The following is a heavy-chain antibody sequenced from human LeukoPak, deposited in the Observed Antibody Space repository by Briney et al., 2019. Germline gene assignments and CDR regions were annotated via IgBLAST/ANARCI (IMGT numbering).Heavy chain of an antibody. CDR1: GFTFSSYW. CDR2: INTDGSST. CDR3: ARWAYCSSASCPTTHYYYYYYMDV. V-gene: IGHV3-74*01. Sequence: GGSLRLSCAASGFTFSSYWMHWVRQAPGKGLGWVSRINTDGSSTSYADSVKGRFTISRDNAKNTLYLQMNSLRAEDTAVYYCARWAYCSSASCPTTHYYYYYYMDVWGKGTTVTVSS. D-gene: IGHD2-2*01. J-gene: IGHJ6*03.